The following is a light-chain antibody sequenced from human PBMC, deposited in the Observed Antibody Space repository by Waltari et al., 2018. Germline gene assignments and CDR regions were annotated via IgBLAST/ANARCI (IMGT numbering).Light chain of an antibody. J-gene: IGLJ2*01. CDR2: EVS. V-gene: IGLV2-23*02. CDR1: SSDVGSHNL. Sequence: QSALTQPASVSGSPGQSLTISCTGTSSDVGSHNLVSWYHQHPGKAPNLMIYEVSNRPSGVSNRFSGSKSGNTASLTISGLQAEDEADYYCCSHAGSSTVVFGGGTKLTVL. CDR3: CSHAGSSTVV.